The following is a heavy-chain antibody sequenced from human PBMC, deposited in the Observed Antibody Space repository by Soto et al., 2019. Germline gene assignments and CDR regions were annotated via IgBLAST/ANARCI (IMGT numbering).Heavy chain of an antibody. V-gene: IGHV4-31*03. CDR3: ARERGDGWPTMFFDF. J-gene: IGHJ4*02. CDR2: IYSTGST. Sequence: QVQLQESGPGLVKPSQTLSLTCSVSGGSVSRGGYYWSWIRQLPGRGLEWICSIYSTGSTLYNPSRNSGVARSMDTAKNEFSRNLTSVTAAHPAVYYCARERGDGWPTMFFDFWGQGSLVTVSS. CDR1: GGSVSRGGYY. D-gene: IGHD3-10*02.